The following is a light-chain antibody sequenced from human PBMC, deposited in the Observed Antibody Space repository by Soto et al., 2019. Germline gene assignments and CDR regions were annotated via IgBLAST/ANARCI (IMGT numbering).Light chain of an antibody. CDR1: QGIRNY. J-gene: IGKJ1*01. Sequence: DIQLTQSPSFLSASVGDRVTITCRASQGIRNYLAWYQQKPGKAPKLLIYAASTLQSGVPSRFSGSGSGTEFTLTVSSLQPEDFATYYCQQLNSYPPWTFGQGTKVEIK. CDR2: AAS. CDR3: QQLNSYPPWT. V-gene: IGKV1-9*01.